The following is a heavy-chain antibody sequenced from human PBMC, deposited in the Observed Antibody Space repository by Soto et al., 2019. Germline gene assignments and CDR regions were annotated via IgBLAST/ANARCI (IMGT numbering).Heavy chain of an antibody. J-gene: IGHJ4*02. CDR3: ATEISLPDY. CDR2: MSYDGSNK. Sequence: QVQLVESGGGVVQPGRSLRLSCAASGFTFRTYDMHWVRQAPCKGLEWVAVMSYDGSNKYYADSVKGRFAISRDNSKNTLYLQMNSLRAEDTAVYYCATEISLPDYWGQGTLVTVSS. V-gene: IGHV3-30*03. CDR1: GFTFRTYD.